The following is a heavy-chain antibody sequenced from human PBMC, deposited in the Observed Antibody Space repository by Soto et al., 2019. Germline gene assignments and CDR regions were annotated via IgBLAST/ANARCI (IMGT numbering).Heavy chain of an antibody. D-gene: IGHD5-12*01. CDR3: AKGKRPPPPYSAYEPFDS. J-gene: IGHJ4*02. CDR1: GFSLSSSV. Sequence: QVQLVESVGGVVQPGRSLRLSCAASGFSLSSSVMHWVRQAPGKGLEWVAVFWKDGNTKYYADSVKGRFIISRDNSKNTLYLELNSLRPEDTALYYCAKGKRPPPPYSAYEPFDSWGQGTLVSVSS. CDR2: FWKDGNTK. V-gene: IGHV3-33*06.